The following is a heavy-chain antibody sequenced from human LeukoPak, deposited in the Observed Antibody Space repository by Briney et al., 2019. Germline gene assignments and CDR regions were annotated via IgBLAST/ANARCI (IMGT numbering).Heavy chain of an antibody. V-gene: IGHV3-21*01. J-gene: IGHJ4*02. CDR3: AXXXXXXXXXXXXAEGLYNDY. CDR2: ISSSSSYV. D-gene: IGHD1-14*01. CDR1: GFTFSSYS. Sequence: GSLRLSCAASGFTFSSYSMNWVRQAPGKGLKWVSSISSSSSYVYYADSVKGRFTISRDNAKNSLYLQMNSLRAEDTAVYYCAXXXXXXXXXXXXAEGLYNDYWGQGTLVTVSS.